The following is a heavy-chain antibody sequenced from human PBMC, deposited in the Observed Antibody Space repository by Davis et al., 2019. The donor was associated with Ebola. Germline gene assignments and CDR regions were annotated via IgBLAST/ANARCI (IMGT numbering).Heavy chain of an antibody. J-gene: IGHJ5*02. CDR3: AKVDTAMVIGYNWFDP. CDR2: ISGSGGST. V-gene: IGHV3-23*01. CDR1: GFTFSSYA. Sequence: GGSLRLSCAASGFTFSSYAMSWVRQAPGKGLEWVSAISGSGGSTYYADSVKGRFTISRDNSKNTLYLQMNSLRAEDTAVYYCAKVDTAMVIGYNWFDPWGQGTLVTVSS. D-gene: IGHD5-18*01.